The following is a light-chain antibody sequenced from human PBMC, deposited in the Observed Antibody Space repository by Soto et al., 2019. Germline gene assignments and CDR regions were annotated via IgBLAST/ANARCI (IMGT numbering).Light chain of an antibody. V-gene: IGKV4-1*01. J-gene: IGKJ2*01. CDR3: QHYYFYPFT. CDR1: QSLLYTSKKKDF. CDR2: WAS. Sequence: DIVMTQSPDSLVVSLGERATINCESSQSLLYTSKKKDFLAWYQQRPGQPPKLLIYWASTRQSGVPGRFSVSGSGTDFTLTISDVQSVDVVLYYCQHYYFYPFTLGHGTNLEIK.